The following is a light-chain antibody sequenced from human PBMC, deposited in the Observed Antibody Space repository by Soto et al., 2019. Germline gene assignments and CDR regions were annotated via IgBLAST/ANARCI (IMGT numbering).Light chain of an antibody. CDR1: QTIDTW. J-gene: IGKJ4*01. CDR2: DAS. V-gene: IGKV1-5*01. CDR3: QQYHSPLT. Sequence: DIQMTQSPSTLSASVGDRVTITCRASQTIDTWVAWYQQKPGKAPKLLIYDASTLGSGVPSRFSGSGSGTEFSLTVSSLQPDDFATYYCQQYHSPLTFGGGTKVDI.